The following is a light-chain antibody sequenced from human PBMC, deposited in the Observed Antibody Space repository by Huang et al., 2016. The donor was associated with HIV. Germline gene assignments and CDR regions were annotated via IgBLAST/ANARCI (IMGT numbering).Light chain of an antibody. V-gene: IGKV3-15*01. CDR2: ETS. CDR1: QYVSSN. CDR3: QQYNNWPRT. Sequence: EKVMTQSPATLSVSLGERATLSCRASQYVSSNVAWYQQKSGQAPSLLIYETSTRVTDVPARFSGSGSGIEFTLTISSLQSEDFAVYYCQQYNNWPRTFGQGTKLEIK. J-gene: IGKJ2*01.